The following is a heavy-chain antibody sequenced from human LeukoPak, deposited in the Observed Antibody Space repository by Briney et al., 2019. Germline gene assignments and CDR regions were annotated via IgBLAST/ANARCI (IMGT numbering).Heavy chain of an antibody. J-gene: IGHJ3*02. CDR3: ARDPVVVPAEGAFDI. D-gene: IGHD2-2*01. CDR1: GGSFSGYY. Sequence: PSETLSLTCAVYGGSFSGYYWSWIRQPPGKGLEWIGRIYTSGSTNYNPSLKSRVTMSVDTSKNQFSLKLSSVTAADTAVYYCARDPVVVPAEGAFDIWGQGTMVTVSS. V-gene: IGHV4-4*07. CDR2: IYTSGST.